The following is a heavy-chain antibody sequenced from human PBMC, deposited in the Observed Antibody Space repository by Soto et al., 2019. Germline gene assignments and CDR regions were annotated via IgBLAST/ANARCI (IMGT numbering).Heavy chain of an antibody. D-gene: IGHD5-12*01. CDR2: ISSSSSTI. V-gene: IGHV3-48*01. CDR3: ARDKKVATITSAFDI. CDR1: GFTFSSYS. Sequence: EVQLVESGGGLVQPGGSLRLSCAASGFTFSSYSMNWVRQAPGKGLEWVSYISSSSSTIYYADSVKGRFTISRDNAKNSLYLQMNSLRAEDTAVYYCARDKKVATITSAFDIWGQGTMVTVSS. J-gene: IGHJ3*02.